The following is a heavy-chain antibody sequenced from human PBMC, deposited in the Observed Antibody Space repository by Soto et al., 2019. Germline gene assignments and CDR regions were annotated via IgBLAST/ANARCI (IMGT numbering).Heavy chain of an antibody. D-gene: IGHD2-2*01. CDR3: AQQIIVVVPIGWLDP. CDR1: GGTFSNHA. J-gene: IGHJ5*02. CDR2: IVPMFGTS. V-gene: IGHV1-69*01. Sequence: QVQLVQSGAEVKKPGSSVKVSCKASGGTFSNHAISWVRQAPGQGLEWMGGIVPMFGTSNYAQKFQGRVTITADESTSTAYMELSSLRSEDTAVYYCAQQIIVVVPIGWLDPWGQGTLVTVSS.